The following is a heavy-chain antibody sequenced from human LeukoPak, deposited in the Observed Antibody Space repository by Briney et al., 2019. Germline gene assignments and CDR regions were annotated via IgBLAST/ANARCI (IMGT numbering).Heavy chain of an antibody. V-gene: IGHV3-66*02. Sequence: GGSLRLSCAASGLTVSSNYMSWVRQAPGKGLEWVSVIYSGGSTYYADSVKGRFTISRDNSKNTLYLQMNSLRAEDTAVYYCARDTRDVGYGMDVWGQGTTVTVSS. J-gene: IGHJ6*02. D-gene: IGHD5-24*01. CDR3: ARDTRDVGYGMDV. CDR2: IYSGGST. CDR1: GLTVSSNY.